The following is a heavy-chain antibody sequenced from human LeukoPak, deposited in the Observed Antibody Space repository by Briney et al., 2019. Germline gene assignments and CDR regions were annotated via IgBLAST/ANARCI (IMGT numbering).Heavy chain of an antibody. J-gene: IGHJ3*02. Sequence: SETLSLTCTVSGGSISSGSYYWSWIRQPAGTGLEWIGRIYTSGSTNYNPSLKSRVTISVDTSKNQFSLKLSPVTAADTAVYYCARVPTIAVAVVEAFDIWGQGTMVTVSS. CDR3: ARVPTIAVAVVEAFDI. CDR1: GGSISSGSYY. V-gene: IGHV4-61*02. CDR2: IYTSGST. D-gene: IGHD6-19*01.